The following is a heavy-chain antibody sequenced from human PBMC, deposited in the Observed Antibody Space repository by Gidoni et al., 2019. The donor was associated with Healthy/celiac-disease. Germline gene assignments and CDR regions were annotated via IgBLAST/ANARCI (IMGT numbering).Heavy chain of an antibody. CDR3: AKGLTSWPWGGAFDI. D-gene: IGHD3-16*01. V-gene: IGHV3-23*01. CDR1: GFTFSSYA. J-gene: IGHJ3*02. Sequence: EVQLLESGGGLVQPGGYLRLSCAASGFTFSSYAMSWGRQAPGKGLEWVSASSGSGGSTYYADSGKGRFTISRDNSKNTLYLQMNSLRAEDTAVYYCAKGLTSWPWGGAFDIWGQGTMVTVSS. CDR2: SSGSGGST.